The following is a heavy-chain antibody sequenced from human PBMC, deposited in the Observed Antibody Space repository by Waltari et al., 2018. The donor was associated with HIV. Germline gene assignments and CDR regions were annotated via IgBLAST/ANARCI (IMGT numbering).Heavy chain of an antibody. J-gene: IGHJ6*02. Sequence: QSPTEVRRPGASVRVSCRIFGYKFVNHDIPWVRQAAGEGLEWMGCINPKTGDTQSWKKYWGRLTLTRNIPTATAYLDLTNLTRDYMATYYCTRGLALRIAAPGADVWGQGTTVIV. CDR3: TRGLALRIAAPGADV. CDR1: GYKFVNHD. CDR2: INPKTGDT. V-gene: IGHV1-8*01. D-gene: IGHD4-17*01.